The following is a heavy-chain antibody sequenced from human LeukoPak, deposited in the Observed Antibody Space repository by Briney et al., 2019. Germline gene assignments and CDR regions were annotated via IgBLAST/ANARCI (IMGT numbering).Heavy chain of an antibody. CDR1: GGSFSGYY. D-gene: IGHD3-3*01. CDR2: INHSGST. Sequence: PSETLSLTCAVYGGSFSGYYWSWIRQPPGKGLGWIGEINHSGSTNYNPSLKSRVTISVDTSKNQFSLKLSSVTAADTAVYYCARNTIFEVVIPSSFDYWGQGTLVTVSS. J-gene: IGHJ4*02. V-gene: IGHV4-34*01. CDR3: ARNTIFEVVIPSSFDY.